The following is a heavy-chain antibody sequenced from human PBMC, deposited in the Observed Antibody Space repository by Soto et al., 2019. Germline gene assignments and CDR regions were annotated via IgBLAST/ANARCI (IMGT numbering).Heavy chain of an antibody. Sequence: PSETLSLNCTVSGGSISSSSYYWGWIRQPPGKGLEWIGSIYYSGSTYYNPSLKSRVTISVDTSKNQFSLKLSSVTAADTAVYYCARGVRFLEWLFLPDFDYWGQGTLVTVSS. V-gene: IGHV4-39*01. D-gene: IGHD3-3*01. CDR3: ARGVRFLEWLFLPDFDY. CDR1: GGSISSSSYY. J-gene: IGHJ4*02. CDR2: IYYSGST.